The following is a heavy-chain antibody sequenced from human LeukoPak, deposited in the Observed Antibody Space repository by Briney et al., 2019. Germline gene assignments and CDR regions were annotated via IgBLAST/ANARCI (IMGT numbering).Heavy chain of an antibody. CDR1: GFTFSSYG. CDR3: AKDLYCSGGSCYSSYMDV. Sequence: GSLRLSCAASGFTFSSYGMHWVRQAPGKGLEWVAFIRYDGSNKYYADSVKGRFTISRDNSKNTLYLQMNSLRAEDTAVYYCAKDLYCSGGSCYSSYMDVWGKGTTVTVSS. CDR2: IRYDGSNK. D-gene: IGHD2-15*01. V-gene: IGHV3-30*02. J-gene: IGHJ6*03.